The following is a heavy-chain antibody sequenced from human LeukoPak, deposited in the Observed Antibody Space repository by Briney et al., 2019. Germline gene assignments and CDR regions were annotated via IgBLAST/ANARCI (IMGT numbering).Heavy chain of an antibody. Sequence: SETLSLTCTVSGGSISSYYWSWIRQPPGKGLEWIGYIYYSGSTNYNPSLKSRVTISVDTSKNQFSLKLSSVTAADTAVYYCAVGWSGSYGSSYFDYWGQGTLVTVSS. J-gene: IGHJ4*02. CDR2: IYYSGST. D-gene: IGHD1-26*01. CDR1: GGSISSYY. V-gene: IGHV4-59*01. CDR3: AVGWSGSYGSSYFDY.